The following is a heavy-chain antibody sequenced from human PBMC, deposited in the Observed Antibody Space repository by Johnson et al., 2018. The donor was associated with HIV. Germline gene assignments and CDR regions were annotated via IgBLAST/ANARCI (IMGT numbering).Heavy chain of an antibody. CDR1: GFSFTYSW. CDR2: IKQDGSDK. J-gene: IGHJ3*02. CDR3: AREGGTYCTTTPDVFDI. V-gene: IGHV3-7*01. D-gene: IGHD2-21*01. Sequence: EVQLVESGGGLVQPGGSLRLSCVASGFSFTYSWMTWVRQAPGRGLEWVANIKQDGSDKYYVDSVKGRFTISRDNAQNSLYLQMNSLRAEDTAVYYCAREGGTYCTTTPDVFDIWGQGTMVTVSS.